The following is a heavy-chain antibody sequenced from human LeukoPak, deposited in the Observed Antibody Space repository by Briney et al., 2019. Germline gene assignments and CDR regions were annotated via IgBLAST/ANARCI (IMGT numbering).Heavy chain of an antibody. V-gene: IGHV3-9*03. CDR2: ISWNSGSI. Sequence: GRSLRLSCAASGFTFNDYAMHWVREAPGKGLEWVSGISWNSGSIGYADSVKGRFTISRDNAKNSLYLQMNSLRAEDMALYYCAKDSSAEGVAYFDYWGQGTLVTVSS. J-gene: IGHJ4*02. CDR1: GFTFNDYA. CDR3: AKDSSAEGVAYFDY. D-gene: IGHD6-6*01.